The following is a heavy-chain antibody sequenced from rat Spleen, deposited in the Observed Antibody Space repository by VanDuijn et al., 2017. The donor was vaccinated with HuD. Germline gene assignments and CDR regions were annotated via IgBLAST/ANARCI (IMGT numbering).Heavy chain of an antibody. D-gene: IGHD1-1*01. V-gene: IGHV5S11*01. CDR3: TRRSYSGPLSVGFDY. J-gene: IGHJ2*01. CDR1: GFTYSNYV. CDR2: IRAGADTT. Sequence: EVHLVESGGGLVQPGRSLKLSCTASGFTYSNYVMAWVRQAPTKGLEWIASIRAGADTTYYRDSVKGRFTTSRDNAQTTLYLQMYSLRSEETATYYGTRRSYSGPLSVGFDYWGQGVMVTVSS.